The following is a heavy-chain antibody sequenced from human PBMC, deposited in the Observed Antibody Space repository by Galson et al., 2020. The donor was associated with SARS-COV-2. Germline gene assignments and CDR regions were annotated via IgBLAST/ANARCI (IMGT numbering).Heavy chain of an antibody. CDR2: IYYSGST. V-gene: IGHV4-39*01. Sequence: SATLSLTCTVSGGSISSSSYYWGWIRQHPGKGLEWIGSIYYSGSTYYNPSLKSRVNISVDTSKNQFSLNLSSVIAADTAVYYCARQSGLLWFGELFRWFDPWGQGTLVTVSS. CDR1: GGSISSSSYY. J-gene: IGHJ5*02. CDR3: ARQSGLLWFGELFRWFDP. D-gene: IGHD3-10*01.